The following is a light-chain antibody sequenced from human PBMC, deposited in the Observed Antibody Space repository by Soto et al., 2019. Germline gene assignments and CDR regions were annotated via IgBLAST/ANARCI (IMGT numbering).Light chain of an antibody. CDR2: RVS. CDR3: QQQGA. V-gene: IGKV3D-15*01. J-gene: IGKJ1*01. CDR1: QTITT. Sequence: EPVRRESPATVSVSPGARATLSCRASQTITTLAWYQRKPGQAPRLLIYRVSSRATGVPDRFSGSGSGTELTLTISSLEPEDFAVYYCQQQGAVGKGTKVDIK.